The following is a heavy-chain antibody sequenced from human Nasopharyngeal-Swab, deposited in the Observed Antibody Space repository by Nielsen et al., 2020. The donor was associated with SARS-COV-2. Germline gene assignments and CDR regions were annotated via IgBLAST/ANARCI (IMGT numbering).Heavy chain of an antibody. J-gene: IGHJ6*02. CDR1: GGSTSSSSYY. D-gene: IGHD6-13*01. V-gene: IGHV4-39*07. Sequence: GSLRPSCTVSGGSTSSSSYYWGWIRQPPGKGLEWIGSIYYSGSTYYNPSLKSRVTISVDTSKNQFSLKLSSVTAADTAVYYCVGSSWYGDYYYYYGMDVWGQGTTVTVSS. CDR2: IYYSGST. CDR3: VGSSWYGDYYYYYGMDV.